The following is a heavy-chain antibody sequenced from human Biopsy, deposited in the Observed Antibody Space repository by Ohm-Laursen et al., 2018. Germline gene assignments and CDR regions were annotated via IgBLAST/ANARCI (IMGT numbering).Heavy chain of an antibody. CDR3: ARGSNEYGGLYFPH. CDR2: ISHTGYT. J-gene: IGHJ1*01. D-gene: IGHD4-23*01. CDR1: GGSFTGHY. V-gene: IGHV4-59*11. Sequence: TLSLTCTVSGGSFTGHYWTWIRQPLGKGLEWIGHISHTGYTSYKSSLKSRVTISLDTSRKHFSLRLTSLAAADMAVYYCARGSNEYGGLYFPHWGQGTLVTVSS.